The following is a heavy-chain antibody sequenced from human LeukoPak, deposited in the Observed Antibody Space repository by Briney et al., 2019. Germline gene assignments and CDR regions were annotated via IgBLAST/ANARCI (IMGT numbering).Heavy chain of an antibody. Sequence: SVKVSCKASGGTFSSYAISWVRQAPGQGLEWMGGIIPIFGTANYAQKFQGRVTITTDESTSTAYMELSSLRSEDTAVYYCAIAGGWNYVTEYYYMDVWGKGTTVTVSS. CDR2: IIPIFGTA. CDR3: AIAGGWNYVTEYYYMDV. V-gene: IGHV1-69*05. D-gene: IGHD1-7*01. CDR1: GGTFSSYA. J-gene: IGHJ6*03.